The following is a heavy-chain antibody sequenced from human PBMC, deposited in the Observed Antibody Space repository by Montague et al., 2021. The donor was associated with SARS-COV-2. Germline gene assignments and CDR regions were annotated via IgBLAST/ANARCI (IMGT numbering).Heavy chain of an antibody. Sequence: SLRLSCAASGFLFSNYAMTWVRQAPGKGLEWVSTMSGSGVRRDYADSVKGRFTISRDSSKNTLYLQMNSLRVEDTAVYYCAKDTATIRIAVALMDVWGQGTTVIVSS. CDR3: AKDTATIRIAVALMDV. J-gene: IGHJ6*02. CDR1: GFLFSNYA. CDR2: MSGSGVRR. V-gene: IGHV3-23*01. D-gene: IGHD6-19*01.